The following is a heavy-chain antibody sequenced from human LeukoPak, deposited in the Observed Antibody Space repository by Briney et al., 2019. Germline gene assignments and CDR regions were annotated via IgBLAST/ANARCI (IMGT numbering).Heavy chain of an antibody. CDR1: GGSISSYY. J-gene: IGHJ4*02. D-gene: IGHD1-14*01. CDR3: ARGKYGPDKLDY. V-gene: IGHV4-59*01. Sequence: SETLSLTCTVSGGSISSYYWSWIRQPPGKGLEWIGYIYYSGSTNYNPSLKSRVTISVDTSKNQFSLKLSSVTAADTAVYYCARGKYGPDKLDYWGQGTLVTVSS. CDR2: IYYSGST.